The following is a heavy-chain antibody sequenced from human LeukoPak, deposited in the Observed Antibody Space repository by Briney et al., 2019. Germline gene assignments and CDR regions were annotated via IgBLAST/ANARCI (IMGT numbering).Heavy chain of an antibody. V-gene: IGHV4-34*01. J-gene: IGHJ4*02. Sequence: PSETLSLTCAVYGGSFSGYYWSWIRQPPGKGLEWIGEINHSGSTNYNPSLKSRVTISVDTSKNQFSLKLSSVTAADTAVYYCARDKQTYYYDSSGYSFDYWGQGTLVTVSS. D-gene: IGHD3-22*01. CDR1: GGSFSGYY. CDR2: INHSGST. CDR3: ARDKQTYYYDSSGYSFDY.